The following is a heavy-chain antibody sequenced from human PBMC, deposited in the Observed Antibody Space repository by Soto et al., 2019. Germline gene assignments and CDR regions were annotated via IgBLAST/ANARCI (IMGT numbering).Heavy chain of an antibody. CDR3: ARDRNYYDSSGSIAPFDY. Sequence: LRLSCAASGFTFSSYEMNWVRQAPGKGLEWVSYISSSGSTIYYADSVKGRFTISRDNAKNSLYLQMNSLRAEDTAVYYCARDRNYYDSSGSIAPFDYWGQGTLVTVSS. D-gene: IGHD3-22*01. CDR2: ISSSGSTI. V-gene: IGHV3-48*03. CDR1: GFTFSSYE. J-gene: IGHJ4*02.